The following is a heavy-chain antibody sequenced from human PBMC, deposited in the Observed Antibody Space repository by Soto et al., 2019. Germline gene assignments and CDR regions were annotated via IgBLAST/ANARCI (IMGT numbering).Heavy chain of an antibody. CDR3: AKLRKKNWNDAFDI. V-gene: IGHV3-23*01. Sequence: GSLRLSCAASGFTFSSYAMSWVRQAPGKGLEWISAISGSDGSTYYADSMKGRFTISRDNSKNTLYLQMNSLRAEDTAVYYCAKLRKKNWNDAFDIWGQGTMVTVSS. CDR1: GFTFSSYA. CDR2: ISGSDGST. D-gene: IGHD1-1*01. J-gene: IGHJ3*02.